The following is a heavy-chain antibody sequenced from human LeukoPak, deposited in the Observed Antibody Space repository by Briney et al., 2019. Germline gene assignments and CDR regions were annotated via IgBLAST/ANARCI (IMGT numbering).Heavy chain of an antibody. Sequence: GGSLRLSCAAPGFTFSSSAMSWVRQAPGKGLEWVSAISNNGGYTYYADSVKGRFSISRDNSRNTVYLQMSDLRAEDTAVYYCAKITKATTPNYWGQGTLVTVSS. D-gene: IGHD4-17*01. CDR2: ISNNGGYT. CDR3: AKITKATTPNY. J-gene: IGHJ4*02. V-gene: IGHV3-23*01. CDR1: GFTFSSSA.